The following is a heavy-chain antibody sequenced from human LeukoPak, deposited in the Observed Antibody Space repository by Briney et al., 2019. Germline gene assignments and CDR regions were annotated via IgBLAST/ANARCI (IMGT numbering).Heavy chain of an antibody. J-gene: IGHJ4*02. V-gene: IGHV3-53*01. CDR1: GFTLSSNY. CDR3: ARYHMANFDY. D-gene: IGHD2-2*01. Sequence: GSLSLSFAVSGFTLSSNYMSWVRPAPGKGLGWVSVIYSGGSTYYADSVKGRFTISRDNSKNTLYLQMNSLRAEDTAVYYCARYHMANFDYWGQGTLVTVSS. CDR2: IYSGGST.